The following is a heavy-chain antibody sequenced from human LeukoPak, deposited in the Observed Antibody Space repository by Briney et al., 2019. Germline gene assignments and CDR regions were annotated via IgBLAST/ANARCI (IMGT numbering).Heavy chain of an antibody. Sequence: SETLSLTCTVSGASISSDYYSWSWIRQPPGQGLEWIGYIYYSGSTSYNPSLKSRLTISIDTSKNQFSLKLSSVTAADTAVYYCAIKRGQGLDYWGQGTLVTVSS. D-gene: IGHD3-16*01. CDR3: AIKRGQGLDY. V-gene: IGHV4-30-4*01. J-gene: IGHJ4*02. CDR2: IYYSGST. CDR1: GASISSDYYS.